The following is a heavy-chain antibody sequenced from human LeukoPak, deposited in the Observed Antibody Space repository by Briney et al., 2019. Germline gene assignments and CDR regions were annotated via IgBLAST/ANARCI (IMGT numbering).Heavy chain of an antibody. CDR3: VRAKDYDSSEDWFDP. J-gene: IGHJ5*02. V-gene: IGHV3-74*01. CDR1: GFSFSSYW. Sequence: GGSLRLSCAASGFSFSSYWMHWVRQAPGKGLVWVSCINSDGSSTSYADSVKGRFTISRDNAKNTLYLQMNSLRAEDTAVYYCVRAKDYDSSEDWFDPWGQGTLVTVSS. D-gene: IGHD3-22*01. CDR2: INSDGSST.